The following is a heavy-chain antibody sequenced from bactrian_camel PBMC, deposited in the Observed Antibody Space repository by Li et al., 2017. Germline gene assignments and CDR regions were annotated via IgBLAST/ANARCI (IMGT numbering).Heavy chain of an antibody. J-gene: IGHJ4*01. CDR3: ATDQYGGSWYRYGYNY. CDR2: IASDGRT. V-gene: IGHV3S53*01. D-gene: IGHD6*01. Sequence: HVQLVESGGGSVQPGGSLRLACVVSERSTRNYCLAWFRQAPGEEREGVASIASDGRTSYADSVKGRFTVSRDNNKSAMYLQMSSLKSEDTALYYCATDQYGGSWYRYGYNYWGQGTQVTVS. CDR1: ERSTRNYC.